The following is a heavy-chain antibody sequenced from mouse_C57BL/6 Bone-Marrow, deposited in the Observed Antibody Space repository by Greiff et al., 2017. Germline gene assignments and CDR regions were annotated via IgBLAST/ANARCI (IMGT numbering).Heavy chain of an antibody. D-gene: IGHD2-5*01. V-gene: IGHV1-7*01. Sequence: QVQLKESGAELAKPGASVKLSCKASGYTFTSYWMHWVKQRPGQGLEWIGYINPSSGYTKYNQKFKDKATLTADKSSSTAYMQLSSLTYEDSAVYYCARSLYSNYVEDYFDYWGQGTTLTVSS. CDR1: GYTFTSYW. J-gene: IGHJ2*01. CDR3: ARSLYSNYVEDYFDY. CDR2: INPSSGYT.